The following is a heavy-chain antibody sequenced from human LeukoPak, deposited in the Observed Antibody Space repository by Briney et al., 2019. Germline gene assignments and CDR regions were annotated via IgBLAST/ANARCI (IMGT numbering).Heavy chain of an antibody. CDR1: GFTFSSYA. V-gene: IGHV3-23*01. J-gene: IGHJ5*02. CDR2: ISGSGGST. Sequence: PGGSLRLSRAASGFTFSSYAMSWVRQAPGKGLEWVSAISGSGGSTYYADSVKGRFTISRDNSKNTLYLQMNSLRAEDTAVYYCAKDEGATGWFGSPGNWFDPWGQGTLVTVSS. D-gene: IGHD3-10*01. CDR3: AKDEGATGWFGSPGNWFDP.